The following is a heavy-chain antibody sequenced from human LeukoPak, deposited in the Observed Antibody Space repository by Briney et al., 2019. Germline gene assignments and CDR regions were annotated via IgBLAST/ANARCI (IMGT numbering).Heavy chain of an antibody. J-gene: IGHJ4*02. CDR2: INPNSGGT. V-gene: IGHV1-2*02. CDR3: ARVRIVGAYFDY. D-gene: IGHD1-26*01. CDR1: GYTFTGYY. Sequence: ASVTVSCKASGYTFTGYYMHWVRQAPGQGLEGMGWINPNSGGTNYAQKFQGRVTMTRDTSISTAYMELSRLRSDDTAVYYCARVRIVGAYFDYWGQGTLVTVSS.